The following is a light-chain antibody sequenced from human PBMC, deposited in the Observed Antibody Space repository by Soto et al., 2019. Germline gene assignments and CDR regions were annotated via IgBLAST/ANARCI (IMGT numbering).Light chain of an antibody. CDR2: EVV. CDR1: SSDVGAYNY. Sequence: QSALTQPASVSGSPGQSITISCTGTSSDVGAYNYVSWYQQHPGEAPKLMIYEVVYRPSGVANRFSASKSGNTASLTISGLQAEDEADYYSSSYTSTNTGVFGGGTKLTVL. J-gene: IGLJ3*02. CDR3: SSYTSTNTGV. V-gene: IGLV2-14*01.